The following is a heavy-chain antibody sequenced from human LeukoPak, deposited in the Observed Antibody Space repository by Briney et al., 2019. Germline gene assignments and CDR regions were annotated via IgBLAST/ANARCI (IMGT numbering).Heavy chain of an antibody. J-gene: IGHJ4*02. CDR3: ARGVEPLAADTLAY. CDR2: LYSDGNT. Sequence: GGSLRLSCAASGFTVITNDMTWVRQAPGKGLEWVSVLYSDGNTKYADSVQGRFTISRDNSKNTLYLEMNSLSPDDTAAYYCARGVEPLAADTLAYWGQGTLVTVSS. D-gene: IGHD1-14*01. V-gene: IGHV3-53*01. CDR1: GFTVITND.